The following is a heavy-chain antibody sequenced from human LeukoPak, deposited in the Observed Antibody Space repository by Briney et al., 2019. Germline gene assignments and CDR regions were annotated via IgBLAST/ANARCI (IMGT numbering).Heavy chain of an antibody. D-gene: IGHD6-19*01. J-gene: IGHJ5*02. CDR1: GYTFTGYY. V-gene: IGHV1-2*02. CDR3: ARVRKVAVAAWGHNWFDP. CDR2: INPNSGGT. Sequence: ASVKVSCKASGYTFTGYYIHWVRQAPGQGLEWMGWINPNSGGTNYAQKFQGRVTMTRDTSISTAYMELSRLRSDDTAVYYCARVRKVAVAAWGHNWFDPWGQGTLVTVSS.